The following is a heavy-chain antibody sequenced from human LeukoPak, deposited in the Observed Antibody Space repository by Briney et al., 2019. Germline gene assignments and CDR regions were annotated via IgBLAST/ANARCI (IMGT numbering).Heavy chain of an antibody. CDR3: ARGDCSSTSCSGRGNWFDP. D-gene: IGHD2-2*01. CDR1: GFTFSSYS. CDR2: ISSSSSYI. V-gene: IGHV3-21*01. J-gene: IGHJ5*02. Sequence: GGSLRLSSAASGFTFSSYSMNWVRQAPGKGLEWVSSISSSSSYIYYADSVKGRFTISRDNAKNSLYLQMNSLRAEDTAVYYCARGDCSSTSCSGRGNWFDPWGQGTLVTVSS.